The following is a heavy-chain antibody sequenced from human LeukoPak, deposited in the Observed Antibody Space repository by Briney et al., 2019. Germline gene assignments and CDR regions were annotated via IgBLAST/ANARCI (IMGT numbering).Heavy chain of an antibody. CDR3: AKPYDSSGYYQHTFDY. J-gene: IGHJ4*02. D-gene: IGHD3-22*01. V-gene: IGHV3-23*01. Sequence: GGSLRLSCAASGFTFSSYAMSWVRQAPGKGLEWVSAISGSGGSTYYADSVKGRFTISRDNSKNTLYVQMNSLRAEDTAVYYCAKPYDSSGYYQHTFDYWGQGTLVTVSS. CDR2: ISGSGGST. CDR1: GFTFSSYA.